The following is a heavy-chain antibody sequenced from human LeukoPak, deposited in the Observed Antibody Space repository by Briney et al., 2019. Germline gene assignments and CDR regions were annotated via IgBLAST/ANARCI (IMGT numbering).Heavy chain of an antibody. CDR2: ISTNGVGT. CDR3: ARDTWGNCYDY. Sequence: GGSMTLSCPASGLTFSSHAMHWVRPAPGRGLEYVSAISTNGVGTYYANSVKGRFTIARDESKNKLYLQRLSLEHEDMYVYYCARDTWGNCYDYWGRGTLVTVSS. V-gene: IGHV3-64*01. D-gene: IGHD3-16*01. CDR1: GLTFSSHA. J-gene: IGHJ4*02.